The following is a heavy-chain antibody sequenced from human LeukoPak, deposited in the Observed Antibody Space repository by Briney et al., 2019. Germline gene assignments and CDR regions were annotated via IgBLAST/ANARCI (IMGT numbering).Heavy chain of an antibody. CDR2: ISYDATNE. D-gene: IGHD6-13*01. Sequence: GGSLRLSCAASGFTFSNYGIHWVRQAPGKGLEWVAVISYDATNEYYTDSVKGRFTISRDNSRSTLYLQMNSLRAEDTAVYYCAKDQDVAAAGTWGSIDYWGQGTLVTVSS. CDR1: GFTFSNYG. V-gene: IGHV3-30*18. CDR3: AKDQDVAAAGTWGSIDY. J-gene: IGHJ4*02.